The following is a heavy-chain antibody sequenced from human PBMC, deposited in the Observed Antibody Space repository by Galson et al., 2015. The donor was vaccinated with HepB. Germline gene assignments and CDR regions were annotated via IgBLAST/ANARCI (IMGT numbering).Heavy chain of an antibody. CDR1: GYTFTNYA. CDR2: INTNTGNP. J-gene: IGHJ4*02. Sequence: SVKVSCKASGYTFTNYAMNWVRQAPGQGLEWMGWINTNTGNPTYVQGFTGRFVFSLDTSVSTAYLQIGSLKTEDTAVYYCARLGRSGYYYLIDYWGQGTLVTVSS. D-gene: IGHD3-22*01. CDR3: ARLGRSGYYYLIDY. V-gene: IGHV7-4-1*01.